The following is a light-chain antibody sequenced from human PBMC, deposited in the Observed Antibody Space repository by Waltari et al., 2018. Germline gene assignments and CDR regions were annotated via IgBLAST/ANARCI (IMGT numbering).Light chain of an antibody. Sequence: DIQVTQSPSTLSASVGDRVTITCRASQSLSNCLTWYQQKPGKAPKLLVYKASTLEDGVPSRFSGSGSGTEFTLTISSLQPDDFAIYYCQVYRTFGQGTKV. CDR3: QVYRT. V-gene: IGKV1-5*03. CDR2: KAS. CDR1: QSLSNC. J-gene: IGKJ1*01.